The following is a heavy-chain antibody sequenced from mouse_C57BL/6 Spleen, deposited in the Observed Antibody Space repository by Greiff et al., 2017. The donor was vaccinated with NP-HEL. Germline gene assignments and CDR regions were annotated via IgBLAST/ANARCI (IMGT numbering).Heavy chain of an antibody. V-gene: IGHV1-54*01. D-gene: IGHD2-4*01. Sequence: QVQLQQSGAELVRPGTSVKVSCKASGYAFTNYLIEWVKQRPGQGLEWIGVINPGSGGTNYNEKFKGKATLTADKSSSTAYMQLSSLTSEDSAVYFCSRSSHDYDDWFAYWGQGTLVTVSA. CDR1: GYAFTNYL. J-gene: IGHJ3*01. CDR2: INPGSGGT. CDR3: SRSSHDYDDWFAY.